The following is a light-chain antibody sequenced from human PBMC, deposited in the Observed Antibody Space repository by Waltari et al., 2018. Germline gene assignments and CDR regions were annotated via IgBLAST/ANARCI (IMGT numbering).Light chain of an antibody. CDR1: QLGDKF. V-gene: IGLV3-1*01. J-gene: IGLJ2*01. CDR2: QDM. CDR3: QAWDTTIVV. Sequence: SYELTQPPSVSVSPGQTATITCSEDQLGDKFVAWYQQKSGQSPVLVIYQDMKRPPGIPERFSGSNSGNTATLTISGTQVDDEADFYCQAWDTTIVVFGGGTKLTVL.